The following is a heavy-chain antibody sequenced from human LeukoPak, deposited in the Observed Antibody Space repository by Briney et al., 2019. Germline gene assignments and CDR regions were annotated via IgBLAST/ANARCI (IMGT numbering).Heavy chain of an antibody. CDR2: ISYDGSNK. D-gene: IGHD3-10*01. CDR1: GFTFSSYG. V-gene: IGHV3-30*03. Sequence: GGSLRLSCAASGFTFSSYGMHWVRQAPGKGLEWVAVISYDGSNKYYADSVKGRFTISRDNAKNSLYLQMNSLRAEDTAVYYCARGSPLVRGVTALFDYWGQGTLVTVSS. CDR3: ARGSPLVRGVTALFDY. J-gene: IGHJ4*02.